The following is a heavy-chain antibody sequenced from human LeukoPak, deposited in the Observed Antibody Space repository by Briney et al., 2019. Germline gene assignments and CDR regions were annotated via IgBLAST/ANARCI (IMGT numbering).Heavy chain of an antibody. V-gene: IGHV4-34*01. CDR3: ARHSGQPFDY. D-gene: IGHD1-1*01. CDR1: GGSFSGYY. Sequence: SETLSHTCAVYGGSFSGYYWSWIRQPPGKGLEWIGEINHSGSTNYNPSLKSRVTISVDTSKNQISLNPRSVTAADTAVYYCARHSGQPFDYWGQGTLVTVSS. CDR2: INHSGST. J-gene: IGHJ4*02.